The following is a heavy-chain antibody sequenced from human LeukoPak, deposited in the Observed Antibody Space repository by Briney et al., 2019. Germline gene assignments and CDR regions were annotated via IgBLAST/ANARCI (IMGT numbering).Heavy chain of an antibody. D-gene: IGHD5-18*01. CDR2: INPNSGGT. Sequence: ASVKVSCKASGYTFTGYYMHWVRQAPGQGLEWMGWINPNSGGTNYAQKFQGRVTMTRDTSISTAYMELSRLRSDDTAVYYCASHGWIQLWLQPPYWFDYWGQGTLVTVSS. V-gene: IGHV1-2*02. CDR1: GYTFTGYY. J-gene: IGHJ4*02. CDR3: ASHGWIQLWLQPPYWFDY.